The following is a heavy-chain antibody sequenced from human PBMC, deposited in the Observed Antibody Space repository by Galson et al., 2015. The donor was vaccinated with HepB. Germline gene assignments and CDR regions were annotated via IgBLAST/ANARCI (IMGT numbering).Heavy chain of an antibody. J-gene: IGHJ6*02. CDR3: ARDLDYYGMDV. V-gene: IGHV3-7*01. CDR1: GFTFSSYW. Sequence: SLRLSCAASGFTFSSYWMSWVRQAPGKGLEWVVDIKQDGSEKYYVDSVKGRFTISRDYAKNSLYLQMNSLRAEDTAVYYCARDLDYYGMDVWGQGTTVTVSS. CDR2: IKQDGSEK.